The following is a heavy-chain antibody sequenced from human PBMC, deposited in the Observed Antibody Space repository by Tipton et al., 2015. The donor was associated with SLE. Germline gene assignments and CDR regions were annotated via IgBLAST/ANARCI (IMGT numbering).Heavy chain of an antibody. D-gene: IGHD3-10*01. CDR2: INDVGGT. Sequence: TLSLTCAVSGGSFSTYYWSWIRHPPGKGLEWIGEINDVGGTNFNPSPKSRISISVDTSKNQFSLKLSSVTAADTAVYYCAGGGVVTLTQFGYWGQGTLVTVSS. CDR3: AGGGVVTLTQFGY. J-gene: IGHJ4*02. CDR1: GGSFSTYY. V-gene: IGHV4-34*09.